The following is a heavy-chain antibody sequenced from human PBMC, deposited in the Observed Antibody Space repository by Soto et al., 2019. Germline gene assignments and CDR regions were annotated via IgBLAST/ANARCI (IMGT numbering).Heavy chain of an antibody. CDR1: GFTFSNYA. CDR2: ISGSGGST. J-gene: IGHJ4*02. V-gene: IGHV3-23*01. D-gene: IGHD5-18*01. CDR3: AKGRGYSYGYRYYFDY. Sequence: GGSLRLSCSASGFTFSNYAMHWFRQAPGKGLEWVSAISGSGGSTYYADSVKGRFTISRDNSKNTLYLQMNSLRAEDTAVYYCAKGRGYSYGYRYYFDYWGQGTLVTV.